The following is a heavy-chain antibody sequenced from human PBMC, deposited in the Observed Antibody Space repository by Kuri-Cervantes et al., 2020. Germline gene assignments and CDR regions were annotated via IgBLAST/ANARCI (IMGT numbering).Heavy chain of an antibody. CDR2: INHSGST. J-gene: IGHJ5*02. V-gene: IGHV4-34*01. CDR3: AIREPAGIAAAYNWFDP. CDR1: GGSFSGYY. D-gene: IGHD6-13*01. Sequence: SETLSLTCAVYGGSFSGYYWSWICQPPGKGLEWIGEINHSGSTNYNPSLKSRVTISVDTSKNQFSLKLSSVTAADTAVYYCAIREPAGIAAAYNWFDPWGQGTLVTVSS.